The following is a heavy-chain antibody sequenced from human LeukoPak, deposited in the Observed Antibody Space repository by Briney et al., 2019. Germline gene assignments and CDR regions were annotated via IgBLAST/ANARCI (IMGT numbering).Heavy chain of an antibody. CDR3: ARGSGNEPFDY. Sequence: PGGSLRLSCAASGFTFSSHWIHWVRQAPEKGLVWVSGINRDGSSTSYADSVKGRFTISRDNAKNTLYPQMNSLRAEDTAVYYCARGSGNEPFDYWGQGTLVTVSS. CDR2: INRDGSST. CDR1: GFTFSSHW. V-gene: IGHV3-74*01. J-gene: IGHJ4*02. D-gene: IGHD5-12*01.